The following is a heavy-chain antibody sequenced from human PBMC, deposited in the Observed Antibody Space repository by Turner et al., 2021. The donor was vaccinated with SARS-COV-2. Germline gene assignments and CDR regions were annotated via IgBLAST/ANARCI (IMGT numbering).Heavy chain of an antibody. CDR1: GGTFSSYA. CDR3: ARSWRMSNSDFDY. J-gene: IGHJ4*02. V-gene: IGHV1-69*06. CDR2: IIPIFGRA. D-gene: IGHD6-13*01. Sequence: QVQLVQSGAEVKKPGPSVKVSCKASGGTFSSYAISWVRQAPGQGLEWMGGIIPIFGRANYAQKFEGRVTITADKSTSTAYMELSSLRSDDTAVYYCARSWRMSNSDFDYWGQGTLVTVSS.